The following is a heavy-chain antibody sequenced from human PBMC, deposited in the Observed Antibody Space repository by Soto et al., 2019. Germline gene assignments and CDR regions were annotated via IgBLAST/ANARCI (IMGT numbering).Heavy chain of an antibody. V-gene: IGHV1-2*02. J-gene: IGHJ6*02. Sequence: ASVKVSCKASGYTFTGYYMHWVRQAPGQGLEWMGWINPNSGGTNYAQKFQGRVTMTRDTSISTAYMELSRLRSDDTAVYYCARDQVVVVPAAMRARYYGMDVWGQGTTVTVSS. CDR3: ARDQVVVVPAAMRARYYGMDV. CDR2: INPNSGGT. D-gene: IGHD2-2*01. CDR1: GYTFTGYY.